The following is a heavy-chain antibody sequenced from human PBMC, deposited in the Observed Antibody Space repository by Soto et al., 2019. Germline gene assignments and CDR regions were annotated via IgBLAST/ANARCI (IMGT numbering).Heavy chain of an antibody. Sequence: GASVKVSCKASGYTFTSYYMHWVRQAPGQGLEWMGIINPSGGSTSYAQKFQGRVTMTRDTSTSTVYMELSSLRSEDTAVYYCAIYQHNGAIAAAGHDAFDIWGQGTMVTVSS. CDR2: INPSGGST. CDR1: GYTFTSYY. D-gene: IGHD6-13*01. CDR3: AIYQHNGAIAAAGHDAFDI. V-gene: IGHV1-46*01. J-gene: IGHJ3*02.